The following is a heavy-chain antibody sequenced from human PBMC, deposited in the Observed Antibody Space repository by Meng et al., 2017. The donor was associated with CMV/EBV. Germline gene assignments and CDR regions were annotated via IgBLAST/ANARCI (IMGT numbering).Heavy chain of an antibody. CDR3: ARGMEDY. J-gene: IGHJ4*02. CDR2: ISSSSSYI. V-gene: IGHV3-21*01. Sequence: SLRLSCAASGFTFSSNSMNWVRQGTGKGLEWVTSISSSSSYIYYADSVKGRFTISRDNAKNSLYLQMNSLRAEDTAVYYCARGMEDYWGQGTLVTVSS. D-gene: IGHD1-1*01. CDR1: GFTFSSNS.